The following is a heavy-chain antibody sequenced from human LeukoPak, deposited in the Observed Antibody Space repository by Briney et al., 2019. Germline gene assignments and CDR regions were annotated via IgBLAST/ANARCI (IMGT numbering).Heavy chain of an antibody. CDR3: ARNTSPRIAVAALDY. J-gene: IGHJ4*02. V-gene: IGHV3-33*08. D-gene: IGHD6-19*01. Sequence: GGSLRLSCAAAGFTFRIYDMSWVRQAPGKGLEWVAVIWYDGSNKYYADSVKGRFTISRDNSKNTLYLQMNSLRAEDTAVYYCARNTSPRIAVAALDYWGQGTLVTVSS. CDR1: GFTFRIYD. CDR2: IWYDGSNK.